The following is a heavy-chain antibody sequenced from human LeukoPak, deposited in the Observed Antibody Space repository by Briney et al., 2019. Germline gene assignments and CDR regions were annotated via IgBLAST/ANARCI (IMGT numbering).Heavy chain of an antibody. V-gene: IGHV4-4*07. D-gene: IGHD3-10*01. CDR2: IYTSGTT. J-gene: IGHJ3*02. Sequence: SETLSLTCSVSGVSISSYYWSWIRQPAGKGLEWIGRIYTSGTTNYNPSLKSRVTMSVDTSKNQLSLKLSSVTAADTAVYYCARDGVRDAFDIWGQGTMVTVSS. CDR3: ARDGVRDAFDI. CDR1: GVSISSYY.